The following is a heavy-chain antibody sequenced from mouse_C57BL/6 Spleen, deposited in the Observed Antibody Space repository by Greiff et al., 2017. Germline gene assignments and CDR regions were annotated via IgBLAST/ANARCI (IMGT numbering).Heavy chain of an antibody. CDR3: ARYRSSGSSPWYFDY. CDR1: GYAFSSYW. V-gene: IGHV1-80*01. D-gene: IGHD1-1*01. J-gene: IGHJ2*01. Sequence: VQLQQSGAELVKPGASVKISCKASGYAFSSYWMNWVKQRPGKGLEWIGQIYPGDGDTNYNGKFKGKATLTADKSSSTAYMQLSSLTSEDSAVYFCARYRSSGSSPWYFDYWGQGTTLTVSS. CDR2: IYPGDGDT.